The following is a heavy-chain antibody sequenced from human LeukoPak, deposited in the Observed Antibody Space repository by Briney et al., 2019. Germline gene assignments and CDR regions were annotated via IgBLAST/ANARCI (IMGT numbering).Heavy chain of an antibody. CDR2: ISGSGGST. J-gene: IGHJ6*03. CDR1: GFTLSSYA. V-gene: IGHV3-23*01. Sequence: GGSLRLSCAASGFTLSSYAMSWVRQAPGKGLEWVSAISGSGGSTYYADSVKGRFTISRDNSKNTLYLQMNSLRAEDTAVYYCAKGAYGDYGYYYYYMDVWGKGTTVTVSS. CDR3: AKGAYGDYGYYYYYMDV. D-gene: IGHD4-17*01.